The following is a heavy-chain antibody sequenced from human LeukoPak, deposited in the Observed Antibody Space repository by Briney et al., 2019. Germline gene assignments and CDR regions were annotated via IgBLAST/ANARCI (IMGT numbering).Heavy chain of an antibody. V-gene: IGHV3-30-3*01. J-gene: IGHJ4*02. CDR2: ISYDGSNK. D-gene: IGHD6-13*01. CDR3: ARESSSWYRY. CDR1: GFTFSSYA. Sequence: PGGSLRLSCAASGFTFSSYAMHWVRQAPGKGLEWVAVISYDGSNKYYADSVKGRFTISRDNSKNTLYLQMNSLRAEDTAVYYCARESSSWYRYWGQGTLVTVSS.